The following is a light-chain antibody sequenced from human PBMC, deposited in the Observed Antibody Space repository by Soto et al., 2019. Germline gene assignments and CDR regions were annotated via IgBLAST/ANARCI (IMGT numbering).Light chain of an antibody. Sequence: EIVLTQSPGTLSLSPGERATLSCRASQSVSSSYLAWYQQKPGQAPRLLIYGASSRATGIPDRFSGSGFGTDFTLTTSRLGPEDFAVYYCQKYGTSPRTFGQGTRWKSN. J-gene: IGKJ1*01. CDR2: GAS. V-gene: IGKV3-20*01. CDR1: QSVSSSY. CDR3: QKYGTSPRT.